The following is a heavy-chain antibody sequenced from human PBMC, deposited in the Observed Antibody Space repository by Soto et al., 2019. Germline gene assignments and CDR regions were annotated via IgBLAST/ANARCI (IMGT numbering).Heavy chain of an antibody. CDR2: IRSKRYGGTT. D-gene: IGHD2-15*01. CDR1: GFTFGDHG. CDR3: GRGSRHCSGGSCYSIDY. V-gene: IGHV3-49*04. Sequence: EVQLVESGGGLVQPGRSLRLSCTASGFTFGDHGLSWVRQAPGRGLEWVGFIRSKRYGGTTEFAASVKGRFSISRDDSNTIAYLQMNSLQSEDTAVYYCGRGSRHCSGGSCYSIDYWGRGTLVTVSS. J-gene: IGHJ4*02.